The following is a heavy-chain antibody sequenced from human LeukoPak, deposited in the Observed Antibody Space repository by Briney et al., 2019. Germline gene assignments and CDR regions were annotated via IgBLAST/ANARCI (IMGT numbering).Heavy chain of an antibody. CDR3: AKDWGDYGSGSYYRNWFDP. D-gene: IGHD3-10*01. CDR2: INTDGSST. CDR1: GFTFSSYW. Sequence: QPGGSLRLSCAASGFTFSSYWMHWVRQAPGKGLVWVSRINTDGSSTSYADSVKGRFTISRDNSKNTLYLQMNSLRAEDTAVYYCAKDWGDYGSGSYYRNWFDPWGQGTLVTVSS. V-gene: IGHV3-74*01. J-gene: IGHJ5*02.